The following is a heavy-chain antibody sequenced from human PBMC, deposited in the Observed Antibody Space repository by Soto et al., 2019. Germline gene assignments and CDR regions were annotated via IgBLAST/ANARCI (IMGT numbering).Heavy chain of an antibody. V-gene: IGHV1-3*01. CDR3: AREGTSY. CDR1: GFTFTSYA. D-gene: IGHD1-1*01. Sequence: QVQLVQSGAEVKKPGASVKVSCKASGFTFTSYAMHWVRQAPGQRLEWMGWINAGNGNTKYSQRFQGRVTITRDTAASTADMELSSLRSEDTAVYYCAREGTSYWGQGTLVTVSS. J-gene: IGHJ4*02. CDR2: INAGNGNT.